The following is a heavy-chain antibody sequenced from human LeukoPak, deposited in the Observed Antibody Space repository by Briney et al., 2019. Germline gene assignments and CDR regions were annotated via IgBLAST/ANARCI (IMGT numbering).Heavy chain of an antibody. CDR1: GSSISSTNYY. CDR2: IYYTGSS. D-gene: IGHD3/OR15-3a*01. V-gene: IGHV4-39*02. Sequence: SETLSFTCTVSGSSISSTNYYWGWIRQSPGKGLEWFGCIYYTGSSYYDPSLKSRVSISLDMSMTHFFLKLTSVIAADTSLYYWASVRFVDWIHVGYMDVWGKGTTVTVSS. CDR3: ASVRFVDWIHVGYMDV. J-gene: IGHJ6*03.